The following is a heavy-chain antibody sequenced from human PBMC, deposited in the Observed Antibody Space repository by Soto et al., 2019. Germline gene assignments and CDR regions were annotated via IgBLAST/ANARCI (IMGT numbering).Heavy chain of an antibody. V-gene: IGHV3-7*04. Sequence: PGGSLRLSCAASGFTFSSYAMSWVRQAPGKGLEWVCNIRQDGSKKNYVDSVKGRFTISRDNAKNSLYLQMNSLRAEDTAVYYCAREIVVARGASYFDYWGPGTLVTVSS. J-gene: IGHJ4*02. D-gene: IGHD2-2*01. CDR3: AREIVVARGASYFDY. CDR2: IRQDGSKK. CDR1: GFTFSSYA.